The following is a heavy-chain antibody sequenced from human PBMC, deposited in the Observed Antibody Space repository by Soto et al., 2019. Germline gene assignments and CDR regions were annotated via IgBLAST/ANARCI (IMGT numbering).Heavy chain of an antibody. CDR1: GFTFSSYA. Sequence: PGGSLRLSCAASGFTFSSYAMSWVRQAPGKGLEWVSYISSSGSTIYYADSVKGRFTISRDNAKNSLYLQMNSLRAEDTAVYYCARDRWFGESTLYYYGMDVWGQGTTVTVSS. CDR2: ISSSGSTI. CDR3: ARDRWFGESTLYYYGMDV. V-gene: IGHV3-48*04. D-gene: IGHD3-10*01. J-gene: IGHJ6*02.